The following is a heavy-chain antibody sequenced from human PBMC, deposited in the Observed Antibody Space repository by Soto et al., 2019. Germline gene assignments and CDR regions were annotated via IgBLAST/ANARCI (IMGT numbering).Heavy chain of an antibody. CDR1: GFSFSTSGVG. CDR2: IYWSGDE. D-gene: IGHD6-6*01. V-gene: IGHV2-5*01. CDR3: ARGLATLPVFAFDV. Sequence: SGPTLVNLTQTLTLTCSFSGFSFSTSGVGVGWVRQPPGKALEWLALIYWSGDEHYRPSLKSRLTITKDTSKNQVVLIMTNMDPVDTATYYCARGLATLPVFAFDVLGQGTTVTVSS. J-gene: IGHJ3*01.